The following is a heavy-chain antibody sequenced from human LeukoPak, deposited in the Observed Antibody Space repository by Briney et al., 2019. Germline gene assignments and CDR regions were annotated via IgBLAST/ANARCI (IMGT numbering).Heavy chain of an antibody. CDR3: ARDRGFYDYVWGGYRPDRYYYMDV. V-gene: IGHV1-2*02. D-gene: IGHD3-16*02. Sequence: ASVKVSCKASGYTCTGYYMHWVRQAPGEGLEWMGWINPNSGGTNYAQKFQGRVTMTRNTSISTAYMELSRLRSDDTAVYYCARDRGFYDYVWGGYRPDRYYYMDVWGKGTTVTISS. CDR2: INPNSGGT. J-gene: IGHJ6*03. CDR1: GYTCTGYY.